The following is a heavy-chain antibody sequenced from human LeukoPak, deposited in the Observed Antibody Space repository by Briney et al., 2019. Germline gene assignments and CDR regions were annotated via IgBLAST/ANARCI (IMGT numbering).Heavy chain of an antibody. J-gene: IGHJ4*02. Sequence: SETLSLTCAVYGGSFSGYYWRWIRQSPGKGLEWIGEINHSGSTNYNPSLKSRVTISVDTSKNQFSLKLSSVTAADTAVYYCARVGGRRSSSYLASDYWGQGTLVTVSS. V-gene: IGHV4-34*01. CDR2: INHSGST. CDR3: ARVGGRRSSSYLASDY. CDR1: GGSFSGYY. D-gene: IGHD6-13*01.